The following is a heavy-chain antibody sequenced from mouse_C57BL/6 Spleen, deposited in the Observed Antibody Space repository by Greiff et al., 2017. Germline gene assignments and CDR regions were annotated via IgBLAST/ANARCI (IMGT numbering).Heavy chain of an antibody. J-gene: IGHJ2*01. V-gene: IGHV1-78*01. CDR3: ARDDGYYYYFDY. D-gene: IGHD2-3*01. Sequence: QVQLQQSDAELVKPGASVKISCKVSGYTFTDHTIHWMKQRPEQGLQWIGFIYPRDGSTKYNEKFKGKATLTADKSSSTAYMQLNSLTSEDSAVYFCARDDGYYYYFDYWGQGTTLTVSS. CDR2: IYPRDGST. CDR1: GYTFTDHT.